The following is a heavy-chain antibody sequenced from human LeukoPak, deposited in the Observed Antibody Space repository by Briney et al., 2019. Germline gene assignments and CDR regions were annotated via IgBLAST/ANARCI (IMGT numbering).Heavy chain of an antibody. Sequence: KAGGSLRLSCAASGFTFSSYEMNWVRQAPGKGLEWVSYISSSGSTICYADSVKGRFTISRDNSKNTLYLQMNSLRAEDTAVYYCAKDLEKTYYYDSSGYYGVVGFDYWGQGTLVTVSS. V-gene: IGHV3-48*03. CDR2: ISSSGSTI. CDR1: GFTFSSYE. J-gene: IGHJ4*02. D-gene: IGHD3-22*01. CDR3: AKDLEKTYYYDSSGYYGVVGFDY.